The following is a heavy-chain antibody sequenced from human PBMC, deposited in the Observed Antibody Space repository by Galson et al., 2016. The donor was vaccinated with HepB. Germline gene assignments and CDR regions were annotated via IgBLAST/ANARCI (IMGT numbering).Heavy chain of an antibody. V-gene: IGHV3-23*01. Sequence: SLRLSCAASGFTFSSYAINWVRQAPGKGLDWVSTISSGGVNTYYADSVRGRFTISRDNSKNTLFLQMNSLRVGDTAVYFCAKDLGSTSGFYYYTMDVWGQGTTVTVSS. J-gene: IGHJ6*02. CDR2: ISSGGVNT. D-gene: IGHD6-13*01. CDR3: AKDLGSTSGFYYYTMDV. CDR1: GFTFSSYA.